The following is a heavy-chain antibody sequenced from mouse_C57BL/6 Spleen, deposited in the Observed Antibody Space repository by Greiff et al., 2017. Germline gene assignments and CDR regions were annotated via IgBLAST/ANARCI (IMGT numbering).Heavy chain of an antibody. CDR3: ARVGVDY. CDR2: INPSTGGT. J-gene: IGHJ2*01. V-gene: IGHV1-42*01. Sequence: VQLQQSGPELVKPGASVKISCKASGYSFTGYYMNWVKQSPEKSLEWIGEINPSTGGTTYNQKFKAKATLTVDKSSSTAYMQLKSLTSEDSAVYYCARVGVDYWGQGTTLTVSS. CDR1: GYSFTGYY.